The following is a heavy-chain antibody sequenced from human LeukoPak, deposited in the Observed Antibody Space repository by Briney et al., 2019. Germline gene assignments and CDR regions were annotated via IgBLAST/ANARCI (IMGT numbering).Heavy chain of an antibody. CDR3: ARDGPLNYYDSSGPPFDY. CDR2: ISAYNGNT. V-gene: IGHV1-18*01. CDR1: GYTFTIYG. Sequence: ASVTVSCTSSGYTFTIYGISWVRQAPGQGLEWMGWISAYNGNTNYAQRLQGRVTMTTDTSTSTAYMELRSLRSDDTAVYYCARDGPLNYYDSSGPPFDYWGQGTLVTVSS. J-gene: IGHJ4*02. D-gene: IGHD3-22*01.